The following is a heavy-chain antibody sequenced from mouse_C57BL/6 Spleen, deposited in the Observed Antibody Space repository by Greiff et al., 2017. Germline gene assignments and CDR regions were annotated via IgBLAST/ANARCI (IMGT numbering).Heavy chain of an antibody. J-gene: IGHJ1*03. CDR1: GFSLTSYG. CDR3: ARNYYGSSGHWYFDV. D-gene: IGHD1-1*01. CDR2: IWSDGST. V-gene: IGHV2-6*02. Sequence: QVQLKESGPGLVAPSQSLSITCTVSGFSLTSYGVHWVRQPPGKGLEWLVVIWSDGSTTYNSALKSRLSISKDNSKSQVFLKMNSLQTDDTAMYYCARNYYGSSGHWYFDVWGTGTTVTVSS.